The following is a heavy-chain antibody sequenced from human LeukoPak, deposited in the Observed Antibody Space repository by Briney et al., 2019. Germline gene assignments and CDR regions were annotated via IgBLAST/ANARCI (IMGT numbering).Heavy chain of an antibody. V-gene: IGHV3-23*01. CDR3: AKRANPSGDFRDYYFDY. CDR1: GFTFSSYA. Sequence: GGSLRLSCAASGFTFSSYAMSWVRQAPGKGLEWVSVVSGDGGGTYYADSVKGRFTISRDNSKNTLYLQMNSLRAEDTAVYYCAKRANPSGDFRDYYFDYWGQGTLVTVSS. J-gene: IGHJ4*02. CDR2: VSGDGGGT. D-gene: IGHD4-17*01.